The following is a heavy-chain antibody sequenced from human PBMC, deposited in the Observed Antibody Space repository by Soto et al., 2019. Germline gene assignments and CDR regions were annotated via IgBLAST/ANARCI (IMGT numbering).Heavy chain of an antibody. CDR3: ATCSSTSCYGLYYYYGMDV. Sequence: QVQLVQSGAEVKKPGSSVKVSCKASGGTFSSYAISWVRQAPGQGLEWMGGIIPIFGTANYAQKFQGRVTITADESTRTAYMELSSLRSEDTAVYYCATCSSTSCYGLYYYYGMDVWGQGTTVSVSS. CDR1: GGTFSSYA. D-gene: IGHD2-2*01. V-gene: IGHV1-69*01. CDR2: IIPIFGTA. J-gene: IGHJ6*02.